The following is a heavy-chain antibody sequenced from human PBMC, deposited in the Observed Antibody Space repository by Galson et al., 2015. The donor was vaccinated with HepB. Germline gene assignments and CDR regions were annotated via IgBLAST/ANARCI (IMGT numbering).Heavy chain of an antibody. CDR1: GYTFTSYA. CDR3: ARLINLRYFDWFPFDY. D-gene: IGHD3-9*01. J-gene: IGHJ4*02. Sequence: SVKVSCKASGYTFTSYAMNWVRQAPGQGLEWMGWINTNTGNPTYAQGFTGRFVFSLDTSVSTAYLQISSLKAEDTAVYYCARLINLRYFDWFPFDYWGQGTLVTVSS. CDR2: INTNTGNP. V-gene: IGHV7-4-1*02.